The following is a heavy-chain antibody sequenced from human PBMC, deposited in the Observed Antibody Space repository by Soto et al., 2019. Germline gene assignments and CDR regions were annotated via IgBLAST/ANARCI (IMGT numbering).Heavy chain of an antibody. V-gene: IGHV4-34*01. J-gene: IGHJ4*02. CDR3: AIGPRMWLAGGGY. CDR2: INHSGIT. Sequence: SETLSLTCAVYGGPFSGYYWSWIRQPPGKGLERLGEINHSGITDYNPSLKSRITISIDTSKKQFSLKLNSVTAADTAVYYCAIGPRMWLAGGGYWGQGTQVTVSS. CDR1: GGPFSGYY. D-gene: IGHD6-19*01.